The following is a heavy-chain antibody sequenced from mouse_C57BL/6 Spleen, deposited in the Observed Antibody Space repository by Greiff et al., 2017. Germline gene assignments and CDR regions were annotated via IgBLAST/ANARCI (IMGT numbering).Heavy chain of an antibody. Sequence: QVQLKESGAELARPGASVKLSCKASGYTFTSYGISWVKQRTGQGLEWIGEIYPRSGNTYYNEKFKGKATLTADKSSSTAYMELRSLTSEDSAVYFCARGGNQYYAMDYWGQGTSVTVSS. J-gene: IGHJ4*01. CDR3: ARGGNQYYAMDY. V-gene: IGHV1-81*01. D-gene: IGHD1-1*02. CDR1: GYTFTSYG. CDR2: IYPRSGNT.